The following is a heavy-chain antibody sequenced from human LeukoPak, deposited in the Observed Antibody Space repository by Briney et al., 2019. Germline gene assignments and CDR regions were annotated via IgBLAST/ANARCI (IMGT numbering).Heavy chain of an antibody. CDR1: GDSISSGSYY. Sequence: PSETLSLTCTVSGDSISSGSYYWSWIRQPAGKGLEWIGRIYTSGSTNYNPSLKSRVTISVDTSKNQFSLKLSSVTAADTAVYYCARGGMVRGVIVYMDVWGKGTTVTISS. CDR3: ARGGMVRGVIVYMDV. CDR2: IYTSGST. V-gene: IGHV4-61*02. J-gene: IGHJ6*03. D-gene: IGHD3-10*01.